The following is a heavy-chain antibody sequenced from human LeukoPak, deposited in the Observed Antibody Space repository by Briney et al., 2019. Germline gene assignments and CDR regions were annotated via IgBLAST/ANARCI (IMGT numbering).Heavy chain of an antibody. Sequence: GGSLRLSCATSGFSFSNVWLNWVRQAAGKGLEWVGHIKNKADGGTTDYAAAVKGRFTISRDDSKNTLYLQMNSLKTDDIGVYYCTTPLWFGDLLADYWGQGTLVTVSS. CDR1: GFSFSNVW. CDR3: TTPLWFGDLLADY. J-gene: IGHJ4*02. CDR2: IKNKADGGTT. V-gene: IGHV3-15*07. D-gene: IGHD3-10*01.